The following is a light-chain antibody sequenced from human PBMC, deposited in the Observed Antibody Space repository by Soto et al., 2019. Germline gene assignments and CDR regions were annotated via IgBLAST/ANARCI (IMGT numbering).Light chain of an antibody. CDR3: QYYNSSPYS. CDR1: QTINTKY. J-gene: IGKJ2*01. CDR2: DTS. Sequence: EIMLTQSPGTLSLSPGERATLSCRTSQTINTKYFAWYQHKAGRPHRLLIYDTSHRTGGIPDKFSASGSGTDFTLTISSLRPEGLALYYCQYYNSSPYSFGQAPKLEIK. V-gene: IGKV3-20*01.